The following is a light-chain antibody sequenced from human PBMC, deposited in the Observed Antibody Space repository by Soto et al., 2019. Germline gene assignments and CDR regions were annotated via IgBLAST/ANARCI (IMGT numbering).Light chain of an antibody. V-gene: IGKV3-20*01. Sequence: EIVLTQSPGTLSLSPGERATLSCRASQSVSSSYLAWYQQKPGQAPRLLIYGASSRATGIPDRFSGSGSGTDCTLTISRLEPEDFGVYYCQQYGSSLTWTFGQGTKVEIK. J-gene: IGKJ1*01. CDR3: QQYGSSLTWT. CDR2: GAS. CDR1: QSVSSSY.